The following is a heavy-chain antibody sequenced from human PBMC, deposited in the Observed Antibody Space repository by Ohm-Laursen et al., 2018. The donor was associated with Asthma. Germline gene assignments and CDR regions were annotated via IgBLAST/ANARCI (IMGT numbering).Heavy chain of an antibody. D-gene: IGHD6-13*01. V-gene: IGHV3-13*05. J-gene: IGHJ4*02. Sequence: SLRLSCAASGFTFNSYGIHWVRQATGKGLEWVSAIGTAGDPYYPGSVKGRFTISRENAKNSLYLQMNSLRAGDTAVYYCARAYSSSWCYFDYWGQGTLVTVSS. CDR3: ARAYSSSWCYFDY. CDR2: IGTAGDP. CDR1: GFTFNSYG.